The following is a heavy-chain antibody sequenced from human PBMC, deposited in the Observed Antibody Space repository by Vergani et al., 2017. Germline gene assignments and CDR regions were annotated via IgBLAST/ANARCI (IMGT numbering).Heavy chain of an antibody. CDR3: ARGPSPYYYDSSGYYGEVGGY. Sequence: EVDLVESGGGLVKPGGSLRLSCAASGFTFSSYSMNWVRQAPGKGLEWVSSISSSSSYIYYADSVKGRFTISRDNAKNSLYLQMNSLRAEDTAVYYCARGPSPYYYDSSGYYGEVGGYWGQGTLVTVSS. V-gene: IGHV3-21*01. CDR2: ISSSSSYI. D-gene: IGHD3-22*01. CDR1: GFTFSSYS. J-gene: IGHJ4*02.